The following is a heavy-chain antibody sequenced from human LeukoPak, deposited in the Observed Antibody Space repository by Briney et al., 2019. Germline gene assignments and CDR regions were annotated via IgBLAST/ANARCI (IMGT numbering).Heavy chain of an antibody. V-gene: IGHV4-39*01. CDR3: ASLIDIVVVVAADTFDI. D-gene: IGHD2-15*01. CDR2: IYDRGST. Sequence: SETLSLTCTVSGGSISSSSYYWGWIRQPPGKGLEWIGSIYDRGSTYYNPSLKSRVTISVDTSKNQFSLKLCSVTAADTAVYYCASLIDIVVVVAADTFDIWGQETMVTVSS. CDR1: GGSISSSSYY. J-gene: IGHJ3*02.